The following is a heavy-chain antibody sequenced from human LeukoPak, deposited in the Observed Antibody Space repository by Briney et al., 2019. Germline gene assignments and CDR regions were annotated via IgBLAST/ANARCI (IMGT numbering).Heavy chain of an antibody. J-gene: IGHJ3*02. V-gene: IGHV3-11*04. D-gene: IGHD6-6*01. CDR1: GFTFSDYY. Sequence: GGSLRLSCAASGFTFSDYYMSWIRQAPGKGLEWVSYISSSGSIIYYADSVKGRFTISRDNAKNSMYLQMNSLRAEDTAVYYCARVRRSIAAHGAFDIWGQGTMVTVSS. CDR2: ISSSGSII. CDR3: ARVRRSIAAHGAFDI.